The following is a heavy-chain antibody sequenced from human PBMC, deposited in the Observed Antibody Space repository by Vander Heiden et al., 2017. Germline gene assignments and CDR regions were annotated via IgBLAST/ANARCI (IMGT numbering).Heavy chain of an antibody. CDR3: ASGIWFGELSYLFDY. CDR1: GSTVSSYA. Sequence: QVQLAQSGAEVKKPGSSDKLSWKAAGSTVSSYAIRWVRQDPGQGLEWMGRIIPIFGTANYAQKFQGRVTITADESTSTAYMGLSSLRSEDTAVYYCASGIWFGELSYLFDYWGQGTLVTVSS. D-gene: IGHD3-10*01. CDR2: IIPIFGTA. V-gene: IGHV1-69*18. J-gene: IGHJ4*02.